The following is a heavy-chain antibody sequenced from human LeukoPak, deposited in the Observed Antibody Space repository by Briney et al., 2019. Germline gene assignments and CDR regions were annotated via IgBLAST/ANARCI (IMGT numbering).Heavy chain of an antibody. CDR2: ITHSGST. Sequence: SETLSLTCAVEDRSFTSIYWSWIRQPPGRGLEWIGEITHSGSTNYNPSLKSRVTISLDTSKNQFSLKLNSVTAADAAVYYCARPQGYQLLDFEYWGQGTLVTVSS. D-gene: IGHD2-2*01. CDR3: ARPQGYQLLDFEY. V-gene: IGHV4-34*01. J-gene: IGHJ4*02. CDR1: DRSFTSIY.